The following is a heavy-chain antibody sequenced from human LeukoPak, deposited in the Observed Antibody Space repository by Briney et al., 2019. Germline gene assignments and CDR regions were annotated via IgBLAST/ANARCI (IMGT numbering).Heavy chain of an antibody. J-gene: IGHJ4*02. D-gene: IGHD1-26*01. V-gene: IGHV4-59*08. CDR2: TYYSGST. CDR1: GGSISSYY. Sequence: PSETLSLTCTVSGGSISSYYWSWIRQPPGKGLEWIGYTYYSGSTNYNPSLKSRVTISVDTSKNQFSLKLSSVTAADTAVYYCARSGSYLDYWGQGTLVTVSS. CDR3: ARSGSYLDY.